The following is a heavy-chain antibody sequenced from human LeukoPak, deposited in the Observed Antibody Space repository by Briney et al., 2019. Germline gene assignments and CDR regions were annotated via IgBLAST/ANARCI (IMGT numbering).Heavy chain of an antibody. CDR3: ARAGAAAGTFETYYYYGMDV. J-gene: IGHJ6*02. CDR2: IYYSGST. V-gene: IGHV4-59*01. Sequence: SETLSLTCTVSGGSISSYYWSWIRQPPGKGLEWIGYIYYSGSTNYNPSLKSRVTISVDTSKNQFSLKLSSVTAADTAVYYCARAGAAAGTFETYYYYGMDVWGHGTTVTVSS. D-gene: IGHD6-13*01. CDR1: GGSISSYY.